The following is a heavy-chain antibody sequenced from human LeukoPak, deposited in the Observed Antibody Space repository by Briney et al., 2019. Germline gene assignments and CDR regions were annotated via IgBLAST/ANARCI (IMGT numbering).Heavy chain of an antibody. CDR2: IYWDDDK. CDR3: AHNGSPLITMVRGARGFDAFDI. Sequence: SGPMLVNPTQTLTLTCTVSGFSLSTSGVGVGWIRQPPGKALEWLALIYWDDDKRYSPSLKSRLTITKDTSKNQVVLTMTNMDPVDTATYYCAHNGSPLITMVRGARGFDAFDIWGQGTMVTVSS. CDR1: GFSLSTSGVG. V-gene: IGHV2-5*02. D-gene: IGHD3-10*01. J-gene: IGHJ3*02.